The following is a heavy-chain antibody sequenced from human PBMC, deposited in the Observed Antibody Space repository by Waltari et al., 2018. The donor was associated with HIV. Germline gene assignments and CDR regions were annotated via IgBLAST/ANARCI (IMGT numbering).Heavy chain of an antibody. J-gene: IGHJ5*02. CDR3: AKRQQLVRTGWFDP. CDR2: IGGSGGST. CDR1: GFTFSNFA. D-gene: IGHD6-6*01. V-gene: IGHV3-23*01. Sequence: EVQLLESGGGLVQPGGSLRLSCAASGFTFSNFALSWVRQAPGKGLEWVSAIGGSGGSTYYADSVKGRFTISRDNSKNTLYLQMNSLRAEDTAVYYCAKRQQLVRTGWFDPWGQGTLVTVSS.